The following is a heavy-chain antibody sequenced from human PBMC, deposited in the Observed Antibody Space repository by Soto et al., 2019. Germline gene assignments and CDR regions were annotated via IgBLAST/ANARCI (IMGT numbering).Heavy chain of an antibody. CDR2: ITSDGSST. D-gene: IGHD3-22*01. CDR3: ARVSDSSDGVYY. Sequence: EVQLVESGGGLVQSGGSLRLSCAASGFTFSNYWMHWVRQAPGKGLVWVSRITSDGSSTSYADSVKGRFTISRDNAKNTVYLEMNSLRVEDTAVYYCARVSDSSDGVYYWGQGTLVTVSS. CDR1: GFTFSNYW. J-gene: IGHJ4*02. V-gene: IGHV3-74*01.